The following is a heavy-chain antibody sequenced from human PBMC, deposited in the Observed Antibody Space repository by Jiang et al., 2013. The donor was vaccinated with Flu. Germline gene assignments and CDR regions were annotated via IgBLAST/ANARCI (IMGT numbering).Heavy chain of an antibody. CDR2: IDPSDSYT. D-gene: IGHD6-19*01. CDR3: ARPGPLGDSSGWHNLDY. J-gene: IGHJ4*02. Sequence: GAEVKKPGESLRISCKGSGYSFTSYWISWVRQMPGKGLEWMGRIDPSDSYTNYSPSFQGHVTISADKSISTAYLQWSSLKASDTAMYYCARPGPLGDSSGWHNLDYWGQGTLVTVSS. CDR1: GYSFTSYW. V-gene: IGHV5-10-1*01.